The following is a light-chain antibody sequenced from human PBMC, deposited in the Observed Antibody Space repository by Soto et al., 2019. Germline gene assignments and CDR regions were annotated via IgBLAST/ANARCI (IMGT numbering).Light chain of an antibody. Sequence: QSALTQPASVSGSPGQSITISCTGTSSDVGGYNYVSWYQQHPGKAPKLMIYEVSNRPSGVSNRFSGPKSGNTASLTISGVQAEDEADYYCSSYTSSSTPYVVFGGGTKLTVL. V-gene: IGLV2-14*01. CDR2: EVS. J-gene: IGLJ2*01. CDR1: SSDVGGYNY. CDR3: SSYTSSSTPYVV.